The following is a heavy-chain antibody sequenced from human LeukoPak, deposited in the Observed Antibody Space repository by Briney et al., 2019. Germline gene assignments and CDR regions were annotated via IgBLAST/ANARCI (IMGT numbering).Heavy chain of an antibody. V-gene: IGHV3-30*03. CDR1: GFTFSSYG. CDR3: ARENAGYYYYYYGMDV. CDR2: ISYDGSNK. D-gene: IGHD3-10*01. J-gene: IGHJ6*02. Sequence: PGRSLRLSCAASGFTFSSYGMHWVRQAPGKGLEWVAVISYDGSNKYYADSVKGRFTISRDNSKNTLYLQMNSLRAEDTAVYYCARENAGYYYYYYGMDVWGQGTTVTVSS.